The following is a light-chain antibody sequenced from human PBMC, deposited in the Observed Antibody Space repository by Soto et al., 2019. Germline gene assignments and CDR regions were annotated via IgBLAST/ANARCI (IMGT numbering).Light chain of an antibody. CDR3: QQCDRSPLP. CDR2: GAS. CDR1: QSVSSSF. J-gene: IGKJ4*01. V-gene: IGKV3-20*01. Sequence: EIVLTQSPGTLSLSPGERATLSCRASQSVSSSFLAWYQQKPGQAPRLLIFGASNRATGIPDRFSGSGCWANFTLTMRRIEAGDFAGYFCQQCDRSPLPFRRGNKVEIK.